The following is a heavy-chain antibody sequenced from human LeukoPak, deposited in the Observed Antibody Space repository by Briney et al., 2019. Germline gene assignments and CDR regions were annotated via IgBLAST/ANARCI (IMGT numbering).Heavy chain of an antibody. Sequence: SETLSLTCTVSGGSINNNIHYWGWIRQPPGKGLEWIGEINHSGSTNYNPSLKSRVTISVDTSKNQFSLKLSSVTAADTAVYYCARGGRITMFGVVIMRGAFDIWGQGTMVTVSS. J-gene: IGHJ3*02. CDR3: ARGGRITMFGVVIMRGAFDI. CDR2: INHSGST. CDR1: GGSINNNIHY. D-gene: IGHD3-3*01. V-gene: IGHV4-39*07.